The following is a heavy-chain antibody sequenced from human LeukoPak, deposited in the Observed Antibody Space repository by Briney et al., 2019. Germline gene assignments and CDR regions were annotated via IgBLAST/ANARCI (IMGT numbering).Heavy chain of an antibody. CDR3: ARLKFYDSTGYSPGYYMDV. CDR1: GGSIISNY. J-gene: IGHJ6*03. V-gene: IGHV4-4*07. CDR2: IYGSGIT. Sequence: SETLSLTCTVSGGSIISNYWSWIRQSAGTGLEWIGRIYGSGITDYNPSLKSRVTMSLDTSRKQFSLRLTSVTAADTAVYYCARLKFYDSTGYSPGYYMDVWGEGTTVSVFS. D-gene: IGHD3-22*01.